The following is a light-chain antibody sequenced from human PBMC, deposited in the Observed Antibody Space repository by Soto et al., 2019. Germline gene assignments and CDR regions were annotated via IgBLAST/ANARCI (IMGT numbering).Light chain of an antibody. CDR1: QSISSN. CDR3: QQYNNSPRT. CDR2: GSS. J-gene: IGKJ1*01. V-gene: IGKV3-15*01. Sequence: EIVMTQSPATLSVSPGERATLSCRASQSISSNLAWYQHKPGQAPRLLIYGSSTRATGVPARFSGSGSGTEFTLTISSLQSEDFAVYYCQQYNNSPRTFGHGTKVEIK.